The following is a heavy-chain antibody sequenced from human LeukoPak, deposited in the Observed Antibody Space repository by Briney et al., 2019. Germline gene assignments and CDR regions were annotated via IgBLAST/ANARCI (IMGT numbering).Heavy chain of an antibody. D-gene: IGHD1-1*01. CDR2: MYYSGNI. CDR3: ARHSSNFYFDY. CDR1: GGSISSFY. Sequence: PSETLSVICTVSGGSISSFYWTWIRQPPGKGLDWIGSMYYSGNINYNPSLKSRVTMSLDTSKNQLSLRLSSVTAADTAVCYCARHSSNFYFDYWGQGTLVTVSS. V-gene: IGHV4-59*08. J-gene: IGHJ4*02.